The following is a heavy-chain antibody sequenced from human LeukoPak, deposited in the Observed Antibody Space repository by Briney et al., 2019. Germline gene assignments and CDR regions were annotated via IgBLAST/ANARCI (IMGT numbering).Heavy chain of an antibody. V-gene: IGHV4-30-2*01. J-gene: IGHJ5*02. CDR2: IYHSGIT. Sequence: SETLSLTCAVSGGSISSGGYSWSWIRQPPGKGLEWIGYIYHSGITYYNPSLKSRVTISVDRSKNQFSLKLSSVTAADTAVSYCARDMRYCSSTSCTNWFDPWGQGTLVTVSS. CDR1: GGSISSGGYS. D-gene: IGHD2-2*01. CDR3: ARDMRYCSSTSCTNWFDP.